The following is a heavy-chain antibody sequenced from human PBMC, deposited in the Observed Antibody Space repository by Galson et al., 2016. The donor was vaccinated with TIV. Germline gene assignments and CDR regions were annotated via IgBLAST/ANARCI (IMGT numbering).Heavy chain of an antibody. J-gene: IGHJ5*01. CDR1: GFSLNTNGVG. CDR2: IYWNDDK. Sequence: PALVKPTQTLTLTCTFSGFSLNTNGVGVGWIRQPPGEALEWLGLIYWNDDKRYSPSLKSRVTITKDTTRNQVVLTMTNMDPVDTATYYCAQTAMILSGWFDSWGQGTLVTVSS. V-gene: IGHV2-5*01. D-gene: IGHD5-18*01. CDR3: AQTAMILSGWFDS.